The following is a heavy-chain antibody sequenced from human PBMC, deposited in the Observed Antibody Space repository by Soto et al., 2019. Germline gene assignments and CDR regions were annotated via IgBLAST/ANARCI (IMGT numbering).Heavy chain of an antibody. Sequence: GSLRLSCAASGFSFSTYPMVWVRQAPGKRLEAVSSISGSGDKTYYKDSVKGRFTISRDNSKNTVDLQMNSLRPEDTAVYYCAKILSPVTTYYYGMDAWGQGTTVTVSS. J-gene: IGHJ6*02. V-gene: IGHV3-23*01. CDR3: AKILSPVTTYYYGMDA. CDR1: GFSFSTYP. D-gene: IGHD4-17*01. CDR2: ISGSGDKT.